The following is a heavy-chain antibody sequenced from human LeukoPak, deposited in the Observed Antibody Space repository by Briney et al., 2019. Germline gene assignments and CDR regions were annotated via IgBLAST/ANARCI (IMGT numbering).Heavy chain of an antibody. CDR2: ISGSGGST. CDR1: GFTFSSYS. Sequence: GGSLRLSCAASGFTFSSYSMNLVRQAPGKGLEWVSAISGSGGSTYYADSVKGRFTISRDNSKNTLYLQMNSRRAEDTAVYYCAKDVQAYYYDSSGYPSIVMDVWGQGTTVTVSS. D-gene: IGHD3-22*01. J-gene: IGHJ6*02. V-gene: IGHV3-23*01. CDR3: AKDVQAYYYDSSGYPSIVMDV.